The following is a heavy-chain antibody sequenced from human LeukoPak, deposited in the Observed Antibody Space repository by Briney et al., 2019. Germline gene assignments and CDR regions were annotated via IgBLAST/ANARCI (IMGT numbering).Heavy chain of an antibody. J-gene: IGHJ4*02. D-gene: IGHD2-2*01. CDR3: ATQRRPQSPFDY. Sequence: SVKVSCKASGGTFSSYAISWVRQAPGQGLEWMGGIIPIFGTANYAQKFQGRVTITADVSTSTAYMELSSLRSEDTAVYYCATQRRPQSPFDYWGQGTLVTVSS. CDR2: IIPIFGTA. CDR1: GGTFSSYA. V-gene: IGHV1-69*13.